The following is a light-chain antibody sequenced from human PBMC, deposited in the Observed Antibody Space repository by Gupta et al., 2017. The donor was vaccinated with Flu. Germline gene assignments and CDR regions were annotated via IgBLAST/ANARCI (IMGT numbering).Light chain of an antibody. CDR3: AAWDDSRNGWV. V-gene: IGLV1-44*01. CDR2: SNN. Sequence: QSVLTQPPSASGTPGQRVTISCSVSSSNIGSNPVNWYQQLPGTPPKLLIYSNNQRPSGVPDRFSGSKSGTSASLAISGLQAEDEADYYCAAWDDSRNGWVFGGGTKLTVL. CDR1: SSNIGSNP. J-gene: IGLJ3*02.